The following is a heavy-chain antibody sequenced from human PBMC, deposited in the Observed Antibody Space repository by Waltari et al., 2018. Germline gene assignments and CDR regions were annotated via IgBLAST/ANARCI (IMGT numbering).Heavy chain of an antibody. CDR1: GYTLTNYD. J-gene: IGHJ6*02. CDR3: ASRTMDEYGLDV. V-gene: IGHV1-8*01. Sequence: QVQLVQSGAEVKKPGASVKVSCEASGYTLTNYDFNWVRQATGQGLGWMGWINPKSGNAGYAQKFRGRISMTRDTSTRTVSMELSSLRSDDTAVYYCASRTMDEYGLDVWGQGTTVIVSS. CDR2: INPKSGNA.